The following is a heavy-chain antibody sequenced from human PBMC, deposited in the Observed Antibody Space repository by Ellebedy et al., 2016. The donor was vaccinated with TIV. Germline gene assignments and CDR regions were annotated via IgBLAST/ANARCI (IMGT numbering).Heavy chain of an antibody. V-gene: IGHV3-30*18. J-gene: IGHJ1*01. CDR3: AKDPGNGDYPVYFQH. Sequence: GGSLRLSCAASGFTFSSYGMHWVRQAPGKGLEWVAVISYDGSNKYYADSVKGRFTISRDNSKNTLYLQMNSLRAEDTAVYYCAKDPGNGDYPVYFQHWGQGTLVTVSS. CDR1: GFTFSSYG. D-gene: IGHD4-17*01. CDR2: ISYDGSNK.